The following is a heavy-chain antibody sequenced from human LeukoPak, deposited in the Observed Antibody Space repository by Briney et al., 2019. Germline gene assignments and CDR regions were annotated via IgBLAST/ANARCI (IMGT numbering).Heavy chain of an antibody. J-gene: IGHJ6*02. CDR3: ARDDSSGYPYYCYGMDV. V-gene: IGHV4-31*03. CDR2: IYYSGST. D-gene: IGHD3-22*01. CDR1: GGSISSGGYY. Sequence: PSQTLSLTCTVSGGSISSGGYYWSWIRQHPGKGLEWIGYIYYSGSTYYNPSLKSRVTISVDTSKNQFSLKLSSVTAADTAVYYCARDDSSGYPYYCYGMDVWGQGTTVTVSS.